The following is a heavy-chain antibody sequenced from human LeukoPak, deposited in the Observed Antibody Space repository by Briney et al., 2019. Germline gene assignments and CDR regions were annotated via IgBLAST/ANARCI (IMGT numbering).Heavy chain of an antibody. CDR2: IYYSGST. CDR1: GGSISSSSYY. CDR3: ARLSRIAAAKYYFDY. V-gene: IGHV4-39*01. Sequence: SETLSLTCTVSGGSISSSSYYWGWIRQPPGKGLEWIGSIYYSGSTYYNPSLKSRVTISVDTSKNQFSLKLSSVTAADTAVYYCARLSRIAAAKYYFDYWGQGTLVTVSS. D-gene: IGHD6-13*01. J-gene: IGHJ4*02.